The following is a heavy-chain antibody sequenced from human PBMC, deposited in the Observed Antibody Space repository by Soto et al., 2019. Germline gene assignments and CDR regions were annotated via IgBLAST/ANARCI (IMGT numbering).Heavy chain of an antibody. Sequence: PGGSLRLSCAASGFTFSSYGMHWVRQAPGKGLEWVAVIWYDGGNKYYADSVKGRFTISRDNSKNTLYLQMNSLRAEDTAVYYCARDFRFEAGPYYFDYWGQGTLVTVSS. D-gene: IGHD6-13*01. CDR1: GFTFSSYG. V-gene: IGHV3-33*01. CDR2: IWYDGGNK. CDR3: ARDFRFEAGPYYFDY. J-gene: IGHJ4*02.